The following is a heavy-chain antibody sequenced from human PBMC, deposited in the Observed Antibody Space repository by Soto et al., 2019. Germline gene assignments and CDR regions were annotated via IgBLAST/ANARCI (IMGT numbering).Heavy chain of an antibody. J-gene: IGHJ1*01. Sequence: EVHLVESGGGLVQPGGSLRLSCTASGFIFSNYWIHWVRQAPGKGLVWVSRINNDGSSTDYVDSVKGRFTISRDNAKNTLYLQMNSLRAEDTAVYYCATRDVGAGYHHWGQGTLVTVSS. CDR3: ATRDVGAGYHH. CDR1: GFIFSNYW. V-gene: IGHV3-74*01. D-gene: IGHD2-2*01. CDR2: INNDGSST.